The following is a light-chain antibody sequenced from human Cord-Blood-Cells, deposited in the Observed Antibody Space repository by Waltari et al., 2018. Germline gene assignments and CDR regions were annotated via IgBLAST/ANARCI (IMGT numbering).Light chain of an antibody. CDR3: CSYAGSYTWV. J-gene: IGLJ3*02. CDR1: ISDYLGYYH. V-gene: IGLV2-11*01. CDR2: DVS. Sequence: QSALTQPRSASGSPGLSVTFPCTGTISDYLGYYHVSLYQQPPGKAPKLMIYDVSKRPSGLPDRLSGSKSGNTASLTISELQAEDEADYYCCSYAGSYTWVFGGGTKLTVL.